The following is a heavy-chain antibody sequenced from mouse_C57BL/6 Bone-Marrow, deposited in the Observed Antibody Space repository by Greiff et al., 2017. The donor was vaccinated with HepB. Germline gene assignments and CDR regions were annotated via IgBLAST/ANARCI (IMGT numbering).Heavy chain of an antibody. Sequence: VQLQQSGPELVKPGASVKISCKASGYTFTDYYMNWVKQSHGKSLEWIGDINPNNGGTSYNQKFKGKATLTVDKSSSTAYMELRSLTSEDSAVYYCAREMGNYLDYWGQGTTLTVSS. CDR2: INPNNGGT. J-gene: IGHJ2*01. CDR3: AREMGNYLDY. V-gene: IGHV1-26*01. CDR1: GYTFTDYY.